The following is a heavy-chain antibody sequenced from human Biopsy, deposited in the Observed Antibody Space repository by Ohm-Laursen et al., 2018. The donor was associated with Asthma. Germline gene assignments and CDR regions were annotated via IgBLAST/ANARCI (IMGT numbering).Heavy chain of an antibody. Sequence: SLRLSCSASGFSFSSYAMHWARQAPGKGLEWVALISKDGILTNYADSVKGRFTISRDNSKNTLHLEMNSLRVEDTAVYYCPKDVFPGWELRRGPDYWGQGTLVTVSS. CDR3: PKDVFPGWELRRGPDY. J-gene: IGHJ4*02. CDR2: ISKDGILT. CDR1: GFSFSSYA. D-gene: IGHD1-26*01. V-gene: IGHV3-30*18.